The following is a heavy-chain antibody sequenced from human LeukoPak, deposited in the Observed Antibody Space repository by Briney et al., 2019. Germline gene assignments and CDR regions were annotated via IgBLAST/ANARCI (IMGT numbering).Heavy chain of an antibody. CDR2: IYYSGST. Sequence: SETLSLTCTVSGGSNSSYYWSWIRQPPGKGLEWIGYIYYSGSTNYNPSLKSRVTISVDTSKNQFSLKLSSVTAADTAVYYCARVVVPAAMGFDPWGQGTLVTVSS. CDR3: ARVVVPAAMGFDP. V-gene: IGHV4-59*01. CDR1: GGSNSSYY. D-gene: IGHD2-2*01. J-gene: IGHJ5*02.